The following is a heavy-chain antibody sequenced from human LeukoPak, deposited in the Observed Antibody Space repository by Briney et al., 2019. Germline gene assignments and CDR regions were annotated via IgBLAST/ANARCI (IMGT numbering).Heavy chain of an antibody. CDR2: ITGSGST. CDR3: AKGYGDYMAWFDP. V-gene: IGHV3-23*01. J-gene: IGHJ5*02. CDR1: GLTFTTYA. D-gene: IGHD4-17*01. Sequence: GGSLRLSCAVSGLTFTTYAMTWVRQAPGKGLQWVSTITGSGSTYYADSVKGRFTISRDNSQSTLYLQMNSLRAEDTAVYYCAKGYGDYMAWFDPWGQGTLVTVSS.